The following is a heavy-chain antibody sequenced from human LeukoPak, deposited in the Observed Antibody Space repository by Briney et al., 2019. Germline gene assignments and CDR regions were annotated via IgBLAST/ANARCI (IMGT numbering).Heavy chain of an antibody. CDR3: ARARGDYKSYFDYYYMDV. CDR2: INHSGST. J-gene: IGHJ6*03. CDR1: GGSFSGYY. V-gene: IGHV4-34*01. Sequence: PSETLSLTCAVYGGSFSGYYWSWIRQPPGKGLEWIGEINHSGSTNYNPSLKSRVTISVDTSKNQFSLKLSSVTAADTAVYYCARARGDYKSYFDYYYMDVWGKGTTVTVSS. D-gene: IGHD4-17*01.